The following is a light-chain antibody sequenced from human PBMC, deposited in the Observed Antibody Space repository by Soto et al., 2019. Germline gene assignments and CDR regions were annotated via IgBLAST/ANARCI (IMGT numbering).Light chain of an antibody. V-gene: IGKV3-11*01. Sequence: EIVLTQSPGTLSLSPGERATLSCRASQSVSSYLAWYQQQPGQAPRLLIYDASNRATGIPAKFSGSGSETDFALTTSSREPDDVAVDYCQQRSNWPAITFGQGTRLEIK. CDR3: QQRSNWPAIT. J-gene: IGKJ5*01. CDR1: QSVSSY. CDR2: DAS.